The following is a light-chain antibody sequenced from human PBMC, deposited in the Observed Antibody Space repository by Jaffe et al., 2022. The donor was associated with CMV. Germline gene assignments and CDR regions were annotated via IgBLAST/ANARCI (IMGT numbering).Light chain of an antibody. J-gene: IGKJ5*01. CDR3: QQYNNWPIT. V-gene: IGKV3-15*01. CDR1: QSISSD. CDR2: GAS. Sequence: EIVMTQSPATLSVSPGERATLSCRASQSISSDLAWYQRRPGQAPRLLIYGASTRATGIPARLSGSGSGTEFTLTISSLQSEDFAVYYCQQYNNWPITFGQGTRLEIK.